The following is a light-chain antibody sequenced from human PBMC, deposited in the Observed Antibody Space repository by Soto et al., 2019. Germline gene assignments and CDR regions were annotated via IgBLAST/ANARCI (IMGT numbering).Light chain of an antibody. Sequence: EIVLTQSPGTLSLSPGERATLSCRASQSVRSSYLAWYQQKPGQAPRLLIYGASSRATGIPDRFSGSGSGTDFTLTISRLEPEDFAVYYCQQYGSSLWTF. J-gene: IGKJ1*01. CDR2: GAS. V-gene: IGKV3-20*01. CDR3: QQYGSSLWT. CDR1: QSVRSSY.